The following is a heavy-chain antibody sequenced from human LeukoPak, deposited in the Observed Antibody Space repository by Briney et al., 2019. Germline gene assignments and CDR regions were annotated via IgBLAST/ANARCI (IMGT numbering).Heavy chain of an antibody. CDR2: IWYDGSNK. CDR1: GFTFSSYG. CDR3: ARAPDAFDI. V-gene: IGHV3-33*01. J-gene: IGHJ3*02. Sequence: GGSLRLSCAASGFTFSSYGMHWVRQAPGKGLEWVAVIWYDGSNKYYADSVKGRFTISRDNSKNTLYLQMNSLRAEDTAVYCCARAPDAFDIWGQGTMVTVSS.